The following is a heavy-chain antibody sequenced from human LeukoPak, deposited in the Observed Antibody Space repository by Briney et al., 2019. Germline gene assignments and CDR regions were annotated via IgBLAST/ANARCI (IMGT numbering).Heavy chain of an antibody. J-gene: IGHJ4*02. CDR2: ISAYNGNT. CDR1: GYTFTSYG. Sequence: ASVKVSCKASGYTFTSYGISWVRQAPGQGLEWMGWISAYNGNTNYAQKLQGRVTMTTDTSTSTAYMELRSLRSDDTAVYYCARDDPDPSGVDYGSGSYYDYWGQGTLVTVSS. V-gene: IGHV1-18*01. D-gene: IGHD3-10*01. CDR3: ARDDPDPSGVDYGSGSYYDY.